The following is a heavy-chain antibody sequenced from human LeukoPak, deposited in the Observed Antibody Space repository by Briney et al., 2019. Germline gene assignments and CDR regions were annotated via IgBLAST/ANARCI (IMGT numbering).Heavy chain of an antibody. CDR2: IIPIFGTA. CDR3: ARGVVPAAIGYFDY. D-gene: IGHD2-2*01. J-gene: IGHJ4*02. V-gene: IGHV1-69*06. CDR1: GGTFSSYA. Sequence: ASVKVSCKASGGTFSSYAISWVRQAPGQGLEWMGGIIPIFGTANYAQKSQGRVTITADKSTSTAYMELSSLRSEDTAVYYCARGVVPAAIGYFDYWGQGTLVTVSS.